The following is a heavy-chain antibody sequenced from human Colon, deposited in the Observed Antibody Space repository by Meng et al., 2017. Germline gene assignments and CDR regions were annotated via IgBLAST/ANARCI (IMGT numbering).Heavy chain of an antibody. Sequence: QLHAQPLAAVRLKPSETRPLTCAFFGGSFTGSDLIWTRQPPGKGLEWMWESNHSGSTNYNPSLKSRVTISVDTSKNQFSLKLSSVTAADTAVYYCARERLSSGWYGGRWFDPWGQGTLVTVSS. D-gene: IGHD6-19*01. CDR1: GGSFTGSD. CDR2: SNHSGST. J-gene: IGHJ5*02. V-gene: IGHV4-34*01. CDR3: ARERLSSGWYGGRWFDP.